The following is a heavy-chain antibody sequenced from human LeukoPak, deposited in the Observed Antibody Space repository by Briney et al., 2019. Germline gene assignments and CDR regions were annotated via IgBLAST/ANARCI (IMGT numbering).Heavy chain of an antibody. V-gene: IGHV3-23*01. CDR1: GFTFSGYA. J-gene: IGHJ4*02. CDR2: IGVSGGST. D-gene: IGHD4-17*01. Sequence: GGSLRLSCAASGFTFSGYAMTWVRQAPGKGLEWVSTIGVSGGSTFYADSVKGRFTNSRDNSKNTLYLQMNSLRVEDTAVYYCAKDQRGTTVVTVTDYWGQGTLVTVSS. CDR3: AKDQRGTTVVTVTDY.